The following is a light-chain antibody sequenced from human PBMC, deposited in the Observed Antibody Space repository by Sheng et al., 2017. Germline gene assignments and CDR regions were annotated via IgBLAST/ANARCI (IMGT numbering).Light chain of an antibody. CDR1: GGSIASNY. V-gene: IGLV6-57*01. Sequence: NFMLTQPHSVSESPGKTVTISCTRSGGSIASNYVQWYQQRPGSSPTTVIYEDNQRPSGVPDRFSGSIDSSSNSASLTISGLKTEDEADYYCQSYDSRNHVVFGGGTKLTVL. CDR3: QSYDSRNHVV. J-gene: IGLJ2*01. CDR2: EDN.